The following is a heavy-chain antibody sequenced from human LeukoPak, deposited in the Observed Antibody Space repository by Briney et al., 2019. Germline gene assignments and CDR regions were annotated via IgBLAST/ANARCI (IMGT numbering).Heavy chain of an antibody. Sequence: GASLRLSCAASGFTFSSYAMSWVRQAPGKGLEWVSAISGSGGSTYYADSVKGRFTISRDNSKNTLYLQMNSLRAEDTAVYYCAKDESVYYYYYGMDVWGQGTTVTVSS. V-gene: IGHV3-23*01. CDR3: AKDESVYYYYYGMDV. CDR2: ISGSGGST. CDR1: GFTFSSYA. J-gene: IGHJ6*02.